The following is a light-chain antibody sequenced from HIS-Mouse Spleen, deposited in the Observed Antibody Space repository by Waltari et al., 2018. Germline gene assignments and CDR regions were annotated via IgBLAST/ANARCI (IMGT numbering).Light chain of an antibody. V-gene: IGLV2-14*01. Sequence: QSALTQPASVSGSPGQSITIPCTGTSSDVGGYNYVSWYQQHPGKAPKLMIYEFSNRPSGVSNRFSGSKSGNTASLTSSGLQAEDEADYYCSSYTSSSPVVFGGGTKLTVL. CDR2: EFS. CDR1: SSDVGGYNY. CDR3: SSYTSSSPVV. J-gene: IGLJ2*01.